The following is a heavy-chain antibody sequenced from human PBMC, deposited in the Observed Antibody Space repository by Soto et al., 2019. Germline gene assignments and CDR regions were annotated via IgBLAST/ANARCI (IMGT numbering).Heavy chain of an antibody. D-gene: IGHD3-22*01. V-gene: IGHV1-46*01. CDR3: ARELSRITMIVVVIRVYGMDV. CDR1: GYTFTSYY. J-gene: IGHJ6*02. CDR2: INPSGGST. Sequence: ASVKVSCKASGYTFTSYYMHWVRQAPGQGLEWMGIINPSGGSTSYAQKFQGRVTMTRDTSTSTVYMELSSLRSEDTAVYYCARELSRITMIVVVIRVYGMDVWGQGTTVTVSS.